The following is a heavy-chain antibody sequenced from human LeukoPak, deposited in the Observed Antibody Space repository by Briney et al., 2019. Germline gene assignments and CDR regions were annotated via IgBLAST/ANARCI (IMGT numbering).Heavy chain of an antibody. CDR3: ARVWESFNWFDP. Sequence: SETPSLTCTVSGGSISSYYWGWIRQPPGKGLEWIGSIYYSGSTYYNPSLKSRVTISVDTSKNQFSLKLSSVTAADTAVYYCARVWESFNWFDPWGQGTLVTVSS. J-gene: IGHJ5*02. CDR1: GGSISSYY. CDR2: IYYSGST. V-gene: IGHV4-39*07. D-gene: IGHD1-26*01.